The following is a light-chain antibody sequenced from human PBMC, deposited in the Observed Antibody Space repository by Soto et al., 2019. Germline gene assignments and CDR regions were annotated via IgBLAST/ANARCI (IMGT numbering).Light chain of an antibody. CDR1: QSVPNNY. CDR2: AAY. V-gene: IGKV3-20*01. Sequence: EIVLTQSPDTLSLSPGERATISCRASQSVPNNYLAWYLQKPGQAPKVLIYAAYNRATGIPDRFSGSGSGTDFTLTIRRLEPEDFAVFYCQQYGGGPWTFGQGTKVDTK. J-gene: IGKJ1*01. CDR3: QQYGGGPWT.